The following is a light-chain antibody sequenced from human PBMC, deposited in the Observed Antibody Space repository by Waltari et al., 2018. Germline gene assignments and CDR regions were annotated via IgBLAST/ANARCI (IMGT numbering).Light chain of an antibody. Sequence: QSALTQPASVSGSPGQSITISCTGTSSDVGNYKRVSWYQQHPGKAPKLMNYAVSKRPSGVSDRFSGSKSGDRASLTISGLQPEDEAEYFRSSYAGSSKGVFGGGTKVTVL. CDR3: SSYAGSSKGV. V-gene: IGLV2-23*02. J-gene: IGLJ2*01. CDR1: SSDVGNYKR. CDR2: AVS.